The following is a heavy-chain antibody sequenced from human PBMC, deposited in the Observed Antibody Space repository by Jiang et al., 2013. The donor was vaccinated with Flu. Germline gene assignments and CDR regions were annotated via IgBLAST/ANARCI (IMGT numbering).Heavy chain of an antibody. V-gene: IGHV7-4-1*04. CDR1: GYAFSHYA. CDR2: IHTNTGDP. D-gene: IGHD1-1*01. CDR3: ARTAGTTFYYFAMDV. Sequence: QSGSELKKPGASVKVSCKTSGYAFSHYAMNWVRQAPGQGLEWMGWIHTNTGDPTYAQGFTRRFVFSFDTSVGMAYLQINDLRAEDTAVYFCARTAGTTFYYFAMDVWGRGTAVTVSS. J-gene: IGHJ6*02.